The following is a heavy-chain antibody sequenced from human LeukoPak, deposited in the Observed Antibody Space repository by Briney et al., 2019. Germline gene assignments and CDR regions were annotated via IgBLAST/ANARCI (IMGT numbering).Heavy chain of an antibody. CDR3: TTDYYDFWSGHPGY. CDR1: GFTFSNAW. J-gene: IGHJ4*02. D-gene: IGHD3-3*01. Sequence: GGSLRLSCAASGFTFSNAWMSWVRQAPEKGLEWVGRIKSKTDGGTTDYAAPVKGRFTISRDDSKNTLYLQMNSLKTEDTAVYYCTTDYYDFWSGHPGYWGQGTLVTVSS. CDR2: IKSKTDGGTT. V-gene: IGHV3-15*01.